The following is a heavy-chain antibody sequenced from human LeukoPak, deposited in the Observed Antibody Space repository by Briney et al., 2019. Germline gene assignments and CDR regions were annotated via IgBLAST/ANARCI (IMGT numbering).Heavy chain of an antibody. Sequence: GGSLRLSCAASGLTFSDDWMHWVRQAPGKGLVWVSRIKNDGSSTSSADSVRGRFTISRDNAKNTLYLQMNSLRAEDTAVYYCAYGSGSSFGYWGQGTLVTVSS. CDR2: IKNDGSST. CDR3: AYGSGSSFGY. J-gene: IGHJ4*02. CDR1: GLTFSDDW. V-gene: IGHV3-74*01. D-gene: IGHD3-10*01.